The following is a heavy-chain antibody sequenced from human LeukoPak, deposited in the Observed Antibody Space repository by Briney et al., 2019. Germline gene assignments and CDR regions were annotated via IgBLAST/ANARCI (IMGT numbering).Heavy chain of an antibody. CDR2: IYPGDSDA. Sequence: LGESLKISCKGSGYSFNSYWIGWVRQMPGKGLKWMGIIYPGDSDARYSPSFQGQVTISADKSISTAYLQWSSLKASDTAVYYCARERRVGYCSGGSCYVEYYFDYWGQGTLVTVSS. V-gene: IGHV5-51*01. CDR3: ARERRVGYCSGGSCYVEYYFDY. CDR1: GYSFNSYW. D-gene: IGHD2-15*01. J-gene: IGHJ4*02.